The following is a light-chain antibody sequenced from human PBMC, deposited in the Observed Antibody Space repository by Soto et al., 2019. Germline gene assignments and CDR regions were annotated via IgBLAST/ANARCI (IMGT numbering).Light chain of an antibody. J-gene: IGKJ2*01. V-gene: IGKV3-20*01. CDR2: AAS. CDR1: QSVSSSF. CDR3: QQYGSSPYT. Sequence: EIVLTQSPGTLSLSPGERATLSCRASQSVSSSFLAWYQHKPGQAPRLLIYAASSRATGIPDRFSGSGSGTDFTLTISRLEPEDFAVYYCQQYGSSPYTFGQGTQLEIK.